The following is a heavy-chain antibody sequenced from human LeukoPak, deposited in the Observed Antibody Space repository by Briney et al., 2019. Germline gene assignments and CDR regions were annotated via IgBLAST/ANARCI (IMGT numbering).Heavy chain of an antibody. J-gene: IGHJ6*02. CDR1: GYSFTSHW. D-gene: IGHD6-19*01. V-gene: IGHV5-51*01. CDR3: ARVGYIGVAGKDGMDV. Sequence: GESLKISCNGPGYSFTSHWNGRVRQMPRKGPEWMGINYPGDSDTRYSPSFQGQVTISADKSISTAYLQWSSLKASDTAMYYCARVGYIGVAGKDGMDVWGRGPTVSVSS. CDR2: NYPGDSDT.